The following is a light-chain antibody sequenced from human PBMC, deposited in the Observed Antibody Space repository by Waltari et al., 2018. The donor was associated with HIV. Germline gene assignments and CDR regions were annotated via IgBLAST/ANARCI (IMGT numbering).Light chain of an antibody. CDR1: SGHSSYA. V-gene: IGLV4-69*01. J-gene: IGLJ2*01. Sequence: QLVLTQSPSASASLGASVKLTCTLSSGHSSYAIARQQQKSEKGPRYLMKLNSDGSHNKGDGIPDRFSGSSSGAERYLTISSLQSEDEADYYCQTWGTGIRVFGGGTKLTVL. CDR3: QTWGTGIRV. CDR2: LNSDGSH.